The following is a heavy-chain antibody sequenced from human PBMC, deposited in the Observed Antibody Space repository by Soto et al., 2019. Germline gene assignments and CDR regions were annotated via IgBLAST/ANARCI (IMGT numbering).Heavy chain of an antibody. J-gene: IGHJ6*02. CDR2: ISYEGSNT. CDR1: GFTFSSYG. CDR3: AKGKGSLTRYYGMEV. Sequence: QVQLVESGGGVGQPGRSLRLSCAASGFTFSSYGMHWVRQAPGKGLELVAVISYEGSNTYYADSVKGRFTISRDNSKNTLYLQMNSLRAEDTAVDYGAKGKGSLTRYYGMEVWGQWTTVTVS. V-gene: IGHV3-30*18. D-gene: IGHD3-10*01.